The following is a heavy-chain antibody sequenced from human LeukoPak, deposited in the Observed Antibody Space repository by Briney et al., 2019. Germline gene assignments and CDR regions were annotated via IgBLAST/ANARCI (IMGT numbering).Heavy chain of an antibody. CDR3: ARQGIAVAGIDY. D-gene: IGHD6-19*01. Sequence: GESLKISCKGSGSRFTSYWIGWVRQLPGKGLEWMGIIYPGDSETRYSPSSQGQVTISADKSISTAYLQWNSLKASDTAMYYCARQGIAVAGIDYWGQGTLLTVSS. CDR2: IYPGDSET. J-gene: IGHJ4*02. CDR1: GSRFTSYW. V-gene: IGHV5-51*01.